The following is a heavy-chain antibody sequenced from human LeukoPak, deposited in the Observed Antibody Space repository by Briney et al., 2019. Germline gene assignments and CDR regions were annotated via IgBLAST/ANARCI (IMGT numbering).Heavy chain of an antibody. CDR2: ISYDGSNK. D-gene: IGHD3-3*01. J-gene: IGHJ4*02. V-gene: IGHV3-30-3*01. CDR3: ARDSSGFLEWSTQDY. CDR1: GFTFSSYA. Sequence: GGSLRLSCAASGFTFSSYAMHWVRQAPGKGLEWVAVISYDGSNKYYADSVKGRFTISRDNAKNSLYLQMNSLRAEDTAVYYCARDSSGFLEWSTQDYWGQGTLVTVSS.